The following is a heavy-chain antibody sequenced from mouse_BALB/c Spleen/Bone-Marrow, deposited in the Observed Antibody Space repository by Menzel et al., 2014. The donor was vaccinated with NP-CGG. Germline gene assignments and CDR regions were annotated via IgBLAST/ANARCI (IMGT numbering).Heavy chain of an antibody. CDR3: ARHAYYDQTEVSFVY. CDR2: ISGGGSYT. D-gene: IGHD2-4*01. Sequence: EVQVVESGGGLVKSGGSLKLSCAASGFSFNSYGMSWVRQTPEKRLEWVATISGGGSYTFYPDSVKGRFTISRDNAENNLYLQLSSLRSEDTALYYCARHAYYDQTEVSFVYWGQGTLVTVSA. V-gene: IGHV5-9-2*01. J-gene: IGHJ3*01. CDR1: GFSFNSYG.